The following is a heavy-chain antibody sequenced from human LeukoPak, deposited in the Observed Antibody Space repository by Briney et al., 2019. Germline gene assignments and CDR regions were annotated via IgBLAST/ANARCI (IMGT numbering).Heavy chain of an antibody. CDR2: IYHSGST. V-gene: IGHV4-38-2*01. Sequence: PSETLSLTCAVSGYSISSGYHWGWIRQPPGKGLEWIGSIYHSGSTYYNPSLKSRVTISVDTSKNQFSLKLSSVTAADTAVYYCARASIMITFGGVIVIKQYYFDYWGQVTLVTVSS. CDR3: ARASIMITFGGVIVIKQYYFDY. CDR1: GYSISSGYH. D-gene: IGHD3-16*02. J-gene: IGHJ4*02.